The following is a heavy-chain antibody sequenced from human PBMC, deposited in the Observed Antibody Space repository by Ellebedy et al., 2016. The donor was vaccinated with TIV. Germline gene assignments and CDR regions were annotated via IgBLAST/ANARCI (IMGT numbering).Heavy chain of an antibody. CDR2: IIPILDTP. J-gene: IGHJ4*02. CDR1: GYTLTGSY. D-gene: IGHD1-1*01. V-gene: IGHV1-69*10. Sequence: AASVKVSCKASGYTLTGSYMHWVRQAPGQGLEWMGGIIPILDTPIYAQKFQGRVTMSADKSTNTAYLEVTGLRSEDTAVYYCARGARGDTTPNYFDYWGQGTLVTVSS. CDR3: ARGARGDTTPNYFDY.